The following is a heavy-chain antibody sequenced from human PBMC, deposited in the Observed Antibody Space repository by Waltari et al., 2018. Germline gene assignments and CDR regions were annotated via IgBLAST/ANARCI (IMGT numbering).Heavy chain of an antibody. CDR1: GGSTSDGCFP. Sequence: QLQLQESGPVLVKPAATLSLTCTVSGGSTSDGCFPWGWIRQSPGKGLEWIGSIYYSGNTYYNPSLRSRVSISVDTSTNQFSLKLSSVTAADTAVYYCARTFAYGSGTYNHWGQGSLVTVSS. V-gene: IGHV4-39*01. CDR3: ARTFAYGSGTYNH. J-gene: IGHJ4*02. D-gene: IGHD3-10*01. CDR2: IYYSGNT.